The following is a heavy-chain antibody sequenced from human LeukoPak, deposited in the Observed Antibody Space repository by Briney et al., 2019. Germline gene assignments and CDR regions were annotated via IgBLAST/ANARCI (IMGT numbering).Heavy chain of an antibody. D-gene: IGHD3-3*01. Sequence: SETVSLTCAVYGGSFSGYYWSWIRQPPGQGLEWIGEINHSGSTNYNPSLKSRVTISVDTSKNQFSLKLSSVTAADTAVYYCAREDFWSGYSAYFDYWGQGTLVTVSS. J-gene: IGHJ4*02. CDR1: GGSFSGYY. V-gene: IGHV4-34*01. CDR2: INHSGST. CDR3: AREDFWSGYSAYFDY.